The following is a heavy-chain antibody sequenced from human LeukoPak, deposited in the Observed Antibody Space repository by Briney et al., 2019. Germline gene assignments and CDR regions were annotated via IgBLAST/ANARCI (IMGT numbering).Heavy chain of an antibody. CDR3: ARGIHKTHCTRASCYVNWFDP. Sequence: GGSLRLSCAASGFTFSDYFMTWMRQAPGKGLEWVSYISSSSSNTNYADSVKGRFTISRDNAKNSLSLQMNRLRAEDTAVYYCARGIHKTHCTRASCYVNWFDPWGQGTLVTVSS. V-gene: IGHV3-11*06. J-gene: IGHJ5*02. CDR2: ISSSSSNT. D-gene: IGHD2-2*01. CDR1: GFTFSDYF.